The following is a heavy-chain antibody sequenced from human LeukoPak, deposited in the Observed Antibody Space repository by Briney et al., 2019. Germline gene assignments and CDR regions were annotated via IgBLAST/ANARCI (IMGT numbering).Heavy chain of an antibody. CDR3: ARDPHYDAFDI. V-gene: IGHV3-33*01. CDR1: GFTFSNYG. D-gene: IGHD1-26*01. CDR2: IWDDGTNK. Sequence: GGSLRLSCAASGFTFSNYGMHWVRQAPGKGLEWVAVIWDDGTNKYYADSVKGRFIISRDNSKNTLYLQMNSLRAEDTAVYYCARDPHYDAFDIWGQGTMVTVPS. J-gene: IGHJ3*02.